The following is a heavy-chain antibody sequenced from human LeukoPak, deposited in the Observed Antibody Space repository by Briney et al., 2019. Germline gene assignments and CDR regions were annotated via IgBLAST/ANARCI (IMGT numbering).Heavy chain of an antibody. CDR3: ARDVGEYCSSTNCYASHY. V-gene: IGHV4-39*02. CDR2: IYYSGST. D-gene: IGHD2-2*01. J-gene: IGHJ4*02. Sequence: LETLSLTCTVSGGSISSSSYYWGWIRQPPGKGLEWIGSIYYSGSTYYNPSLKSRVTISVDTSKNQFSLKLSSVTAADTAVYYCARDVGEYCSSTNCYASHYWGQGTLVTVSS. CDR1: GGSISSSSYY.